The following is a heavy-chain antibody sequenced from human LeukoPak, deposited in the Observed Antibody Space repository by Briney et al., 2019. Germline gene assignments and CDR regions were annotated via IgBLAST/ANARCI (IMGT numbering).Heavy chain of an antibody. J-gene: IGHJ5*02. CDR3: AGERRGVRDYINWFDP. CDR2: INPNSGGT. V-gene: IGHV1-2*02. Sequence: ASVKVSCKASGYTFTGYYMHWVRQAPGQGLEWMGWINPNSGGTNYAQKFQGRVTMTWDTSISTAYMELSRLTSDDTAVYYCAGERRGVRDYINWFDPWGQGTLVTVSS. D-gene: IGHD4-11*01. CDR1: GYTFTGYY.